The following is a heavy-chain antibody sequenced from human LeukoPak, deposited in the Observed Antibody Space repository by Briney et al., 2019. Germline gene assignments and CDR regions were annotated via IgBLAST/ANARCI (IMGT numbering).Heavy chain of an antibody. J-gene: IGHJ5*02. Sequence: HPGGSLRLSCAASGFTFSNYWMIWLRQAQGKGLEWVGNIKEDGSEKRYADSVRGRFTISRDNAQTSIYLQMNSLRAEDTAVYYCAIASKPWLQLTWGQGTLVTVSS. V-gene: IGHV3-7*05. CDR1: GFTFSNYW. CDR3: AIASKPWLQLT. CDR2: IKEDGSEK. D-gene: IGHD5-24*01.